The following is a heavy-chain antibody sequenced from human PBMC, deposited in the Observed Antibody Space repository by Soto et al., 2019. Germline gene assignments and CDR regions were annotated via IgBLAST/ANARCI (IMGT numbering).Heavy chain of an antibody. J-gene: IGHJ1*01. CDR1: GFTFSRYD. CDR3: APHPGHL. Sequence: EVQLLESGGGLVQPGGSLRLSCAASGFTFSRYDMSWVRQAPGKGLEWVSAINGGRSFYGDSVEGRFTVSRDNSKNTLYPKMRSLRVGDPALYYCAPHPGHLGGQGPLVTAPS. V-gene: IGHV3-23*01. CDR2: INGGRS.